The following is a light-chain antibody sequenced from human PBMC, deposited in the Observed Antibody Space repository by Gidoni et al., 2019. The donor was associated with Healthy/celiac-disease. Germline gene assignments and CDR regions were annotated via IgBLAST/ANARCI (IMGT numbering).Light chain of an antibody. V-gene: IGKV1-39*01. CDR2: AAF. CDR1: QSISSF. J-gene: IGKJ1*01. Sequence: IQITHSPSFLSASVGDRVTITCRVRQSISSFSTCYQQKPGKAPKLLIYAAFSLQRAVPSRFGGSGCGTDFTLIISSLQPEDFATYYCQQSYSTPPTFGQGTKVEIK. CDR3: QQSYSTPPT.